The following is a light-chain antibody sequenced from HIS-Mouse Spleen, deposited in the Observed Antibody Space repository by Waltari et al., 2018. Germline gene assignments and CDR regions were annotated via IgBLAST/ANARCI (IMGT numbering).Light chain of an antibody. V-gene: IGKV1-27*01. J-gene: IGKJ4*01. CDR1: QGISNY. CDR2: AAS. Sequence: DIQMTQSPSSLSASVGDRVTITCRASQGISNYLAWYQQKPGKVPKLLIYAASTLQSGVPSRFSVSGSGTGFTLTISSLQPEDVATYYCHKYNSAPPMLTFGGGTKVEIK. CDR3: HKYNSAPPMLT.